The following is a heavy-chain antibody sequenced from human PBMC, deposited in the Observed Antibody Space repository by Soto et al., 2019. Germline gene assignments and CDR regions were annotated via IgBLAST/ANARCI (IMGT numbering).Heavy chain of an antibody. CDR1: GGSLSSGDYY. CDR3: AAQRRYSSSSLFIDY. J-gene: IGHJ4*02. V-gene: IGHV4-30-4*01. D-gene: IGHD6-6*01. Sequence: SETLSLTRTVSGGSLSSGDYYWSCIRQPPGKGLEWIGYTYHSGRTYYTPSLKSLVTISVDTSKNQFSLKLSPVTAADTAVYYCAAQRRYSSSSLFIDYWGQGTLVTVS. CDR2: TYHSGRT.